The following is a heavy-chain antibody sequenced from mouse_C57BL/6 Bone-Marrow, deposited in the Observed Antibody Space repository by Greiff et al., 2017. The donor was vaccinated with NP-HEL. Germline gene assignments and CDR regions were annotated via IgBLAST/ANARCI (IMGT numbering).Heavy chain of an antibody. CDR1: GYTFTTYP. V-gene: IGHV1-47*01. CDR2: FHPYNDDT. CDR3: ARTTARYYYAMDY. D-gene: IGHD3-2*01. Sequence: VQLQQSGAELVKPGASVKVSCKASGYTFTTYPIEWMKQNHGKSLEWIGNFHPYNDDTKYNEKFKGKATLTVEKSSSTVYLELSRLTSDDSAVYYCARTTARYYYAMDYWGQGTSVTVSS. J-gene: IGHJ4*01.